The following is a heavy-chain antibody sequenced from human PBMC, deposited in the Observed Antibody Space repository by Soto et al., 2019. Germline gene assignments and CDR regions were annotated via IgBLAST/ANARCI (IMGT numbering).Heavy chain of an antibody. V-gene: IGHV3-30*18. CDR2: ISYDGSNK. J-gene: IGHJ4*02. CDR1: GFTFSSYG. CDR3: AKETYSGPLDY. D-gene: IGHD2-15*01. Sequence: GGSLRLSCAASGFTFSSYGMHWVRQAPGKGLEWVAVISYDGSNKYYADSVKGRSTISRDNSKNTLYLQMNSLRAEDTAVYYCAKETYSGPLDYWGQGTLVTVSS.